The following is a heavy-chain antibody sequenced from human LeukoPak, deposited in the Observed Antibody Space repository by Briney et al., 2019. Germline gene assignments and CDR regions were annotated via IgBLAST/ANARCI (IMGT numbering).Heavy chain of an antibody. CDR3: AKDATVTTSGSYFDY. Sequence: GGSLRLSCAASGFTFSSYGIHWVRQAPGKGLEWVAVIWYSGSNKYYADSVKGRFTISRDNSKNTLYLQMNSLRAEDTAVYYCAKDATVTTSGSYFDYWGQGTLVTVSS. D-gene: IGHD4-17*01. CDR2: IWYSGSNK. V-gene: IGHV3-33*06. CDR1: GFTFSSYG. J-gene: IGHJ4*02.